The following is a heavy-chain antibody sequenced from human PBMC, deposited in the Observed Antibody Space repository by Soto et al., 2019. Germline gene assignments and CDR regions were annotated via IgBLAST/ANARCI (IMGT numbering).Heavy chain of an antibody. CDR3: ARGYYDILTGYPGNFDY. CDR2: IIPILGIA. J-gene: IGHJ4*02. V-gene: IGHV1-69*02. CDR1: GGTFSSYP. Sequence: QVQLVQSGAEVKKPGSSVKVSCKASGGTFSSYPISWVRQAPGQGLEWMGRIIPILGIANYAQKFQGRVTITADKSTSTAYMELSSLRSEDTAVYYCARGYYDILTGYPGNFDYWGQGTLVTVSS. D-gene: IGHD3-9*01.